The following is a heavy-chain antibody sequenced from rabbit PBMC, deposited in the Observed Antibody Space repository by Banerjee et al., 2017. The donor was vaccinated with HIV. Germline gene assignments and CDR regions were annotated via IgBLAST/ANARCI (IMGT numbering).Heavy chain of an antibody. CDR2: IYGGDGSST. Sequence: QSLEESGGGLVQPEGSLTLTCTASGFSFNNNYYMCWVRQAPGKGLEWIACIYGGDGSSTAYASWAKGRFIISKTSSTTVTLQMTSLTVADTATYFCARDTGSSFSTYGMDLWGPGTLVTVS. J-gene: IGHJ6*01. CDR3: ARDTGSSFSTYGMDL. CDR1: GFSFNNNYY. D-gene: IGHD8-1*01. V-gene: IGHV1S40*01.